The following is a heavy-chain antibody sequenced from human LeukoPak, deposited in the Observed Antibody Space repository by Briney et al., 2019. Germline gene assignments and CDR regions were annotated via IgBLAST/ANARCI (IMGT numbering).Heavy chain of an antibody. J-gene: IGHJ5*02. V-gene: IGHV1-69*04. D-gene: IGHD3-9*01. CDR1: GGTFSSYA. CDR3: ARDHYDILTGYSTNNWFDP. CDR2: IIPILGIA. Sequence: ASVKVSRKASGGTFSSYAISWVRQAPGQGLEWMGRIIPILGIANYAQKFQGRVTITADKSTSTAYMELSSLRSEDTAVYYCARDHYDILTGYSTNNWFDPWGQGTLVTVSS.